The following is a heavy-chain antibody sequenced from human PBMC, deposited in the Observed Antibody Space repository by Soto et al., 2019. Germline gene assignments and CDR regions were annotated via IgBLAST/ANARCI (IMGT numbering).Heavy chain of an antibody. D-gene: IGHD3-22*01. Sequence: SVKGSCKASGGTFSIYSISWVRQAPGQGLEWMGGIIPIFGTANYAQKFQGRVTITADESTSTAYMELSSLRSEDTAVYYCGRDRVESGYPEYFQHGGQGTLVTFSS. CDR2: IIPIFGTA. V-gene: IGHV1-69*13. J-gene: IGHJ1*01. CDR1: GGTFSIYS. CDR3: GRDRVESGYPEYFQH.